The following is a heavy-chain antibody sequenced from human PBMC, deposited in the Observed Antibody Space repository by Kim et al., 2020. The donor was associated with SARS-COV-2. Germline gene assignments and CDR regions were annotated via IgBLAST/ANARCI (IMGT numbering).Heavy chain of an antibody. CDR3: ARVWFGEIGGNWFDP. Sequence: SETLSLTCTVSGGSISSYYWSWIRQPPGKGLEWIGYIYYSGSTNYNPSLKSRVTISVDTSKNQFSLKLSSVTAADTAVYYCARVWFGEIGGNWFDPWGQGTLVTVSS. V-gene: IGHV4-59*01. CDR1: GGSISSYY. D-gene: IGHD3-10*01. J-gene: IGHJ5*02. CDR2: IYYSGST.